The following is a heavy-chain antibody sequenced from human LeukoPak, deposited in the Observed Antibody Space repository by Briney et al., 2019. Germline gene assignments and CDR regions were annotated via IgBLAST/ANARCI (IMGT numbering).Heavy chain of an antibody. CDR3: ARLPTNLKYYDILTGYYCDY. D-gene: IGHD3-9*01. CDR1: GFTFSSYW. V-gene: IGHV3-7*01. Sequence: PGGSLRLSCAASGFTFSSYWMSWVRQAPGKGLEWVANIKQDGSQKYYGDSVKGRFTISRDNAKNSMYLQMNSLRAEDTAVYYCARLPTNLKYYDILTGYYCDYWGQGTLVTVSS. CDR2: IKQDGSQK. J-gene: IGHJ4*02.